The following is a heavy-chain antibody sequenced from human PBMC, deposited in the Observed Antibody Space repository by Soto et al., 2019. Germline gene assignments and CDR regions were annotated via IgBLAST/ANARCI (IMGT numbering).Heavy chain of an antibody. V-gene: IGHV3-74*03. J-gene: IGHJ5*02. Sequence: PGGSLRLSCAASGFTFGDYWMHWVRQPPGKGPEWVSRMTGDGRTTQYADSVKGRFTASRDNAKSTLYLQMNSLRAEDTAVYYCATAEVDHWGRGTLVTVSS. CDR1: GFTFGDYW. CDR2: MTGDGRTT. CDR3: ATAEVDH.